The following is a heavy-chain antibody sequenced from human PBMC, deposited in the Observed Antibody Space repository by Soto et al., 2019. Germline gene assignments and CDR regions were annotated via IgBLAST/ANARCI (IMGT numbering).Heavy chain of an antibody. V-gene: IGHV3-48*04. CDR2: ISSTGRNI. CDR3: AGDIRWPGNWFDP. CDR1: GFTFSTYS. D-gene: IGHD4-17*01. Sequence: EVQLVESGGGLVQPGGSLRLSCAASGFTFSTYSMNWVRQAPGKGLEWVSYISSTGRNIYYADSVRGRFTISRDNAGNLLVLEMKRLRAEEKAVYYCAGDIRWPGNWFDPWGQGTLVTVSS. J-gene: IGHJ5*02.